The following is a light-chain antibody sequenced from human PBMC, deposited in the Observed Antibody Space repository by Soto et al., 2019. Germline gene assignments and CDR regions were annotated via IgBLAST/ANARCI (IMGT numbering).Light chain of an antibody. CDR2: GAS. Sequence: DIVLTPSPGTLSLSPGERATLSCRASQSITTGYLAWYQQKPGQAPRLLIYGASSRATGSPDRFSGSGSVTVFTLTITRLEPEDVAVYFWQQYGSSPLTFGGGTKVDIK. CDR3: QQYGSSPLT. CDR1: QSITTGY. J-gene: IGKJ4*01. V-gene: IGKV3-20*01.